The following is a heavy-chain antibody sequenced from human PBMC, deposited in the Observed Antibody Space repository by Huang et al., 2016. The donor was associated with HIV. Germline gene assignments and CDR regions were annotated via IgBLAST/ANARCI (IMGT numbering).Heavy chain of an antibody. V-gene: IGHV3-7*01. CDR1: TVTFSAYW. CDR3: ATKADAMDV. Sequence: LVESGGGLVRPGGSLRLSCAGSTVTFSAYWMTWVRQSPGQGLEWVASIRQDGSEKHYVDSVEGRFSISRDNGKKLLFLEMRSLGVDDTAVYFCATKADAMDVWGQGTTVIVSS. D-gene: IGHD2-8*01. J-gene: IGHJ6*02. CDR2: IRQDGSEK.